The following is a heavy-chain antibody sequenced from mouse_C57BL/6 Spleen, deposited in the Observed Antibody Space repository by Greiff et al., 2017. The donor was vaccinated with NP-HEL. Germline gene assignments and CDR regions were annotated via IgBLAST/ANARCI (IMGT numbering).Heavy chain of an antibody. CDR1: GFTFSDAW. D-gene: IGHD1-1*01. J-gene: IGHJ1*03. CDR2: IRNKANNHAT. CDR3: TRDGSSYDWYFDV. Sequence: EVMLVESGGGLVQPGGSMKLSCAASGFTFSDAWMDWVRQSPEKGLEWVAEIRNKANNHATYYAESVKGRFTISRDDSKSSVYLQMNSLRAEDTGIYYCTRDGSSYDWYFDVWGTGTTVTVSS. V-gene: IGHV6-6*01.